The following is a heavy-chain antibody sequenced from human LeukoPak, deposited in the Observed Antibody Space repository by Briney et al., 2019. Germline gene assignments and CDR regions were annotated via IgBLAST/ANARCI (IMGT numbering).Heavy chain of an antibody. V-gene: IGHV4-39*01. D-gene: IGHD3-10*01. CDR3: ASQSSGSYFNCFDP. J-gene: IGHJ5*02. CDR1: GGSISSSSYY. Sequence: PSETLSLTCTVSGGSISSSSYYWGWIRQPPGKGLEWIGSMYYSGSPHCNPSLKSRVTISVDTSKNQFSLKLSSVTSADTAVYYCASQSSGSYFNCFDPWGQGTLVTVSS. CDR2: MYYSGSP.